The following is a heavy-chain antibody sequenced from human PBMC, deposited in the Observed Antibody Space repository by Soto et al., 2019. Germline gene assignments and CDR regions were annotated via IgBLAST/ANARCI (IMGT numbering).Heavy chain of an antibody. Sequence: EVRVVESGGGLVQPGGFLKLSCVASGFIFDDYAMHWVRQAPAAGLEWVSSISWNSDSKAYGDSVKGRFTISRDNAKNALYLQMNSLRPEDTALYYCAKSRSWGGMKDDYYYGVDVWGQGTTVTVS. CDR1: GFIFDDYA. CDR2: ISWNSDSK. J-gene: IGHJ6*02. V-gene: IGHV3-9*01. CDR3: AKSRSWGGMKDDYYYGVDV. D-gene: IGHD3-16*01.